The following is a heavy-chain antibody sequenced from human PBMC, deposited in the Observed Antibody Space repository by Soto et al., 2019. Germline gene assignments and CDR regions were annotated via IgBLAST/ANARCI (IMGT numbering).Heavy chain of an antibody. V-gene: IGHV1-3*01. D-gene: IGHD2-21*02. J-gene: IGHJ4*02. CDR1: GYTFTIYP. CDR3: ARDSCGGDCSFGY. CDR2: INAGNGNT. Sequence: ASVKVSCKASGYTFTIYPMHWVRQAPGQRLEWMGWINAGNGNTKYSQKFQGRVTITRDTSASTAYMEPSSLRSEDTAVYYCARDSCGGDCSFGYWGQGTLVTVSS.